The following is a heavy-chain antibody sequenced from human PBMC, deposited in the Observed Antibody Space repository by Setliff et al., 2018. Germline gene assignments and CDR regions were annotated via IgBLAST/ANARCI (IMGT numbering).Heavy chain of an antibody. CDR1: GFTFATYS. V-gene: IGHV3-21*01. D-gene: IGHD4-17*01. CDR2: IGRSSTYM. Sequence: PGESLKISCAASGFTFATYSMHWVRQAPGKGLEWVSSIGRSSTYMHYADSLKGRLTISRDSAKNSVFLQMSSLRIEDTAVYYCARAPGDYDYWYFDVWGRGTLVTVSS. CDR3: ARAPGDYDYWYFDV. J-gene: IGHJ2*01.